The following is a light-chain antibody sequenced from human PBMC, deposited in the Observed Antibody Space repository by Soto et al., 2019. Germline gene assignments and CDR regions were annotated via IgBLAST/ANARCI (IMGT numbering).Light chain of an antibody. CDR2: EVT. J-gene: IGLJ1*01. V-gene: IGLV2-8*01. CDR3: SSFAGVSTV. CDR1: SSDIGYYNY. Sequence: QSVLTQPPSASGSPGQSVTISCTGTSSDIGYYNYVSWYQQHPGKAPKLLIYEVTKRPSGVPDRFSGSKSGNTASLTVSGLQAEDEADYYCSSFAGVSTVFGTGTKLT.